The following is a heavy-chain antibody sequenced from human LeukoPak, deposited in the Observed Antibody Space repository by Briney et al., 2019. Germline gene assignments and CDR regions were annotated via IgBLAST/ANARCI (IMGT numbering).Heavy chain of an antibody. CDR2: ISAYNGNT. Sequence: SCKASGXTFTSYGISWVRQAPGQGLEWMGWISAYNGNTNYAQKLQGRVTMTTDTSTSTAYMELRSLRSDDTAVYYCARAVVMDNAFDIWGQGTMVTVSS. CDR3: ARAVVMDNAFDI. V-gene: IGHV1-18*01. J-gene: IGHJ3*02. CDR1: GXTFTSYG. D-gene: IGHD3-22*01.